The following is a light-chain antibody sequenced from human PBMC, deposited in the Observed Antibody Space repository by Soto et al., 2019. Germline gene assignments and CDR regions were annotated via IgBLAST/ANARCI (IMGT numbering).Light chain of an antibody. CDR1: QIVLYSSDNKNY. CDR2: WAS. J-gene: IGKJ5*01. V-gene: IGKV4-1*01. Sequence: DIVMTQSPDSLAVSLGERATINFKSSQIVLYSSDNKNYLAWYQQKPGQPPKLLIYWASTRESGVPDRFSGSGSGTDFTLTISSLQAEDVAVYYCQQYYSTPHTFGQGTRLEIK. CDR3: QQYYSTPHT.